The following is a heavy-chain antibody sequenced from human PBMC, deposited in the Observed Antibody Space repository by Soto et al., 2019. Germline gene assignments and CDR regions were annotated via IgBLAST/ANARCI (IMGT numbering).Heavy chain of an antibody. CDR2: INHSGST. CDR3: ARSRREGSIAAARSAFDI. Sequence: PSETLSLTCAVYGGSFSGYYWSWIRQPPGKGLEWIGEINHSGSTNYNPSLKSRVTISVDTSKNQFSLKLSSVTAADTAVYYCARSRREGSIAAARSAFDIWGQRTLVTVSS. V-gene: IGHV4-34*01. CDR1: GGSFSGYY. J-gene: IGHJ3*02. D-gene: IGHD6-25*01.